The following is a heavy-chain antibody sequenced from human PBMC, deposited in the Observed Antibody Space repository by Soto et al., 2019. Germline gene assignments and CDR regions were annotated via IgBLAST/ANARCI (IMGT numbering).Heavy chain of an antibody. D-gene: IGHD1-26*01. CDR2: IWHDGSNK. CDR3: AGLCVAAGAAPLEY. Sequence: GGSLRLSCAASGVIFSNFGMHWVRQAPVKGLEWVGIIWHDGSNKYYADSVEGRFTISRDNSENTVYLQMNSLRGEDTGIYYCAGLCVAAGAAPLEYWGQGTLVTVSS. CDR1: GVIFSNFG. J-gene: IGHJ4*02. V-gene: IGHV3-33*01.